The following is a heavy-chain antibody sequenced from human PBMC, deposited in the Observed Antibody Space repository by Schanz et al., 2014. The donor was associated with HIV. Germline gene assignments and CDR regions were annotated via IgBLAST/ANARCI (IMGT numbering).Heavy chain of an antibody. D-gene: IGHD3-16*01. CDR1: GFTLKTYA. CDR2: ISYDGSNK. Sequence: VQLVESGGGLVQPGGSLRVSCVASGFTLKTYAMTWVRQAPGKGLEWVAVISYDGSNKYYADSVKGRFTISRDNSKNTLFLQMNSLRGEDTAVYYCARVANWDYYGMDVWGRGTTVTVSS. CDR3: ARVANWDYYGMDV. V-gene: IGHV3-30*03. J-gene: IGHJ6*02.